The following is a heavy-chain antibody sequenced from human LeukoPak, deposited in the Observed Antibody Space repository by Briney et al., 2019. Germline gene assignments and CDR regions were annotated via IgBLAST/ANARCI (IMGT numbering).Heavy chain of an antibody. V-gene: IGHV4-4*07. J-gene: IGHJ4*02. D-gene: IGHD2-21*02. Sequence: TSETLSLTCTVSGGSISSYYWSWIRQPPGKGLEWIGRIYTSGSTNYNPSLKSRVTMSVDTSKSQFSLKLISVTAADTAVYYCARGPYCGGDCYFDYWGQGTPVTVSS. CDR2: IYTSGST. CDR3: ARGPYCGGDCYFDY. CDR1: GGSISSYY.